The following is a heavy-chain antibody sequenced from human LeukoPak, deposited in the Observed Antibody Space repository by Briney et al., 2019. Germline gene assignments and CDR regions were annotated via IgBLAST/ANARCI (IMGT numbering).Heavy chain of an antibody. V-gene: IGHV4-59*01. J-gene: IGHJ2*01. Sequence: SETLSLTCTVSGGSINSYYWRWIRQSPGKGLEWIGYIYYSGNTNYNPSLKSRVSISIDTSKNQLSLQLSSVTAADTAVYYCARDRDSSGLRDFDLWGRGTLVTVSA. D-gene: IGHD3-22*01. CDR2: IYYSGNT. CDR1: GGSINSYY. CDR3: ARDRDSSGLRDFDL.